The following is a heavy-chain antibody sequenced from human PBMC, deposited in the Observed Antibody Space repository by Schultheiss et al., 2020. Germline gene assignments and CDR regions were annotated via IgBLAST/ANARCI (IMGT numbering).Heavy chain of an antibody. CDR3: AKLPSAYDFWSGYYTSMDV. Sequence: SQTLSLTCDVSGYSISSGYYWGWIRQPPGKGLEWIGEINYSGSTNYNPSLKSRVTISVDTSKNQFSLKLSSVTAADTAVYYCAKLPSAYDFWSGYYTSMDVWGQGTTVTVSS. J-gene: IGHJ6*02. CDR2: INYSGST. V-gene: IGHV4-38-2*01. CDR1: GYSISSGYY. D-gene: IGHD3-3*01.